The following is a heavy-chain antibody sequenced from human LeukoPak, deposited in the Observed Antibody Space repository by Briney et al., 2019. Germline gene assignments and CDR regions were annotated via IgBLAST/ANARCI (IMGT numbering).Heavy chain of an antibody. J-gene: IGHJ6*03. D-gene: IGHD2/OR15-2a*01. CDR1: GGSISSYY. V-gene: IGHV4-4*07. CDR3: ARLTPTTLSLYYYYMDV. CDR2: IYNSGST. Sequence: SETLSLTCTVSGGSISSYYWSWIRQPAGKGLEWIGRIYNSGSTTYNPSLKSRITMSVDTSKNQFSLKLSSVTAADTAVYYCARLTPTTLSLYYYYMDVWGKGTTVTVSS.